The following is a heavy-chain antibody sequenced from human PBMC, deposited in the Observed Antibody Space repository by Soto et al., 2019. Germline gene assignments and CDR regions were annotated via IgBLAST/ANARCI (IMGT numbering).Heavy chain of an antibody. CDR3: ARHGFYGDYSSEYFDP. Sequence: ESLKISCKGSGNSFSNYWIAWVRQMPGKGLEYMGIIYPSDSQTRYSPSFQGQVTISADKSISTAYLQWTSLKASDTAIYYCARHGFYGDYSSEYFDPWGQGTLASVSS. J-gene: IGHJ5*02. V-gene: IGHV5-51*01. CDR2: IYPSDSQT. CDR1: GNSFSNYW. D-gene: IGHD4-17*01.